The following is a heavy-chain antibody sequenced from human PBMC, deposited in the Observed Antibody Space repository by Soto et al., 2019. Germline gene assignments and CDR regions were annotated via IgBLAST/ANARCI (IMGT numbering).Heavy chain of an antibody. CDR2: IYHSGST. CDR3: ARTPNGYGDYYFDY. D-gene: IGHD4-17*01. J-gene: IGHJ4*02. V-gene: IGHV4-38-2*01. CDR1: GYSISSGYY. Sequence: SETLSLTCAVSGYSISSGYYWGWIRQPPGKGLEWIGNIYHSGSTYYNPSLKSRVTISVDTSKHQFSLKLSSVPAADTAVYYCARTPNGYGDYYFDYSGQGSLVTVSS.